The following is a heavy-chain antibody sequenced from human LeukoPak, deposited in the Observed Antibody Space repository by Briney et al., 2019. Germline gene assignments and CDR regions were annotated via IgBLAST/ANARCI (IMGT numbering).Heavy chain of an antibody. CDR2: ISWNSGSI. CDR1: GFTFDDYA. Sequence: GGSLRLSCAASGFTFDDYAMHWVRQAPGKGLEWVSGISWNSGSIGYADSVKGRFTISRDNAKNSLYLQMNSLRAEDMALYYCAKDFHDILTGYLDYWGQGTLVTVSS. D-gene: IGHD3-9*01. V-gene: IGHV3-9*03. CDR3: AKDFHDILTGYLDY. J-gene: IGHJ4*02.